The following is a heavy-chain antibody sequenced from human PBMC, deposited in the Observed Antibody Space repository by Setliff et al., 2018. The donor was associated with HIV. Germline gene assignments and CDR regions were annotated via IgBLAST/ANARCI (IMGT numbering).Heavy chain of an antibody. CDR2: IKQDGSEK. CDR3: ARGPTRGNSMDY. CDR1: GFMFNDYG. J-gene: IGHJ4*02. Sequence: GGSLRLSCVGSGFMFNDYGMSWVRQAPGEGLEWVANIKQDGSEKYYVDSVKGRFTISRDNAKNSLYLQMNNLRAEDTAVYYCARGPTRGNSMDYWGQGTLVTVSS. V-gene: IGHV3-7*03. D-gene: IGHD2-21*02.